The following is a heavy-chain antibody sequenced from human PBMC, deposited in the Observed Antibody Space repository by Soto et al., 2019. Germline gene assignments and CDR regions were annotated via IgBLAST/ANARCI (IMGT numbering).Heavy chain of an antibody. CDR3: AKDLVVVVTPATDY. D-gene: IGHD2-15*01. CDR1: GFIFTSYA. J-gene: IGHJ4*02. CDR2: ISGTGAST. Sequence: GGSLRLSRAASGFIFTSYAMSWVRQAPGKGLEWVSGISGTGASTYYADSVKGRFTISRDNYRNMVYLQMNSLRGEDTAIYYCAKDLVVVVTPATDYWGQGT. V-gene: IGHV3-23*01.